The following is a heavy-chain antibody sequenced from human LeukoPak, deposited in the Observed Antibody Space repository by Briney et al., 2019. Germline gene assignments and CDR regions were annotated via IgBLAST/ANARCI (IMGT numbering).Heavy chain of an antibody. CDR2: IKQDGSEK. J-gene: IGHJ4*02. V-gene: IGHV3-7*01. D-gene: IGHD6-13*01. CDR3: ARETYSSSWYYFDY. Sequence: GGSLRLSCAASGFTFSNLWMSWVRQAPGKGLKWVANIKQDGSEKYYVDSVKGRFTISRDNSKNTLYLQMNSLRAEDTAVYYCARETYSSSWYYFDYWGQGTLVTVSS. CDR1: GFTFSNLW.